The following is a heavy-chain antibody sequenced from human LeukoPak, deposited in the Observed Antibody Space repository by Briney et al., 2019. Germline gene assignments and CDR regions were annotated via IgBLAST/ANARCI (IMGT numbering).Heavy chain of an antibody. D-gene: IGHD2-2*01. V-gene: IGHV3-30*02. J-gene: IGHJ4*02. CDR1: GFTFRSYG. CDR2: IRDEGGNQ. CDR3: ARDGRPSAPGGYQFDY. Sequence: GGSLRLSCAASGFTFRSYGSRGVRQAPGKGLEGVAFIRDEGGNQYYADSVKGRFTISRDNSKNTLYVQMNSLRVEDTAVYHCARDGRPSAPGGYQFDYWGQGTLVTVSS.